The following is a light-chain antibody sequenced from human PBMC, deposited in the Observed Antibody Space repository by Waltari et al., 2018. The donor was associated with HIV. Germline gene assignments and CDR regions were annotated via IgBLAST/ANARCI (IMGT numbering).Light chain of an antibody. CDR1: RSPAGGFHY. CDR3: STYSSSNTRI. CDR2: EVN. J-gene: IGLJ2*01. V-gene: IGLV2-14*01. Sequence: QSALTQRASLSRCPGQSITSSCPGSRSPAGGFHYVSWYHPHPGKAPKRMIFEVNNRPSGVSNRVSGSKSGNAASLTISGLQAEEEADYYCSTYSSSNTRIFGGRTKLTVL.